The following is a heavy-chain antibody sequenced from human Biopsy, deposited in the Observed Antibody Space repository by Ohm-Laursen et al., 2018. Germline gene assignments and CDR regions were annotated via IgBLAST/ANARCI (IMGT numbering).Heavy chain of an antibody. D-gene: IGHD2/OR15-2a*01. J-gene: IGHJ6*02. V-gene: IGHV4-59*07. CDR3: ARGTNSTGWPYYYFYGMGV. CDR1: GGSISSDY. CDR2: IYYSGST. Sequence: SDTLSLTCTVSGGSISSDYWSWIRQTPGKGLEWIGYIYYSGSTNYNPSLKSRVTISVDTSKNQFSLRLNSVTATDTAVYYCARGTNSTGWPYYYFYGMGVWGQGTTVTVSS.